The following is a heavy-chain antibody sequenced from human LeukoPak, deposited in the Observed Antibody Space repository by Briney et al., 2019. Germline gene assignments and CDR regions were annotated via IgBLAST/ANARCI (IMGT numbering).Heavy chain of an antibody. Sequence: GGSLRLSCAASGFTFSSYSLSWVRQAPGKGLEWVSYISSSSSTMYYADSVKGRFTISRDNAKNSLYLQMNSLRAEDTAVYYCARTSGNNQEYYFDYWGQGTLVTVSS. J-gene: IGHJ4*02. CDR1: GFTFSSYS. CDR2: ISSSSSTM. CDR3: ARTSGNNQEYYFDY. V-gene: IGHV3-48*01. D-gene: IGHD3-10*01.